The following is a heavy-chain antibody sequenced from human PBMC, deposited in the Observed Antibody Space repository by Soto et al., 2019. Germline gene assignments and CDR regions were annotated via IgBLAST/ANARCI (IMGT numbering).Heavy chain of an antibody. CDR2: IYYRGNA. CDR3: ARLEGLATISYYFDL. J-gene: IGHJ4*02. Sequence: SETLSLTCSVSDDSINSDKYYWGWVRQPLGKGLEWIGSIYYRGNAYYNPSLQTRVTISLDKSKSQFSLKLNSVTAADSAVYFCARLEGLATISYYFDLWGPRALVTVSS. V-gene: IGHV4-39*01. CDR1: DDSINSDKYY. D-gene: IGHD3-9*01.